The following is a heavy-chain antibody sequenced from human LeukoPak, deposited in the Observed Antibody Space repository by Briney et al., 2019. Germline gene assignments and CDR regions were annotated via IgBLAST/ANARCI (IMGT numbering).Heavy chain of an antibody. CDR3: ARTVGYGGNQWSYYYYMDV. V-gene: IGHV1-69*05. Sequence: ASVKVSCKASGGTFSSYSISWVRQAPGQGLEWMGGIIPIFGTANYAQKFQGRVTITTDESTSTAYMELGSLRSEDTAVYYCARTVGYGGNQWSYYYYMDVWGKGTTVTVYS. CDR1: GGTFSSYS. J-gene: IGHJ6*03. CDR2: IIPIFGTA. D-gene: IGHD5-12*01.